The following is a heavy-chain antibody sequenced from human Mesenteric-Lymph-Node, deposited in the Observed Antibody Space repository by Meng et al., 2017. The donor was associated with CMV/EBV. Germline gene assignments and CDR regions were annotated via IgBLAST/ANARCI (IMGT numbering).Heavy chain of an antibody. CDR3: AKRYCSSTSCYTGGGYYYYGMDV. J-gene: IGHJ6*02. CDR1: GFTFRTFG. V-gene: IGHV3-30*02. Sequence: GGSLRLSCAASGFTFRTFGMHWVRQAPGKGLEWVAFIRYDGSNKYYADSVKGRFTISRDNSKNTLYLQMNSLRAEDTAVYYCAKRYCSSTSCYTGGGYYYYGMDVWGQGTTVTVSS. D-gene: IGHD2-2*02. CDR2: IRYDGSNK.